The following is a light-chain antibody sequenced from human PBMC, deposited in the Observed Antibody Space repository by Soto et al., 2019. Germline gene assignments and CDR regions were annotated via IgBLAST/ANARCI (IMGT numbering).Light chain of an antibody. Sequence: EIVLTQYPGTLSLSPGERATLSCRASQSVSSSYFAWYQQKPGQSPRLLIDGASSRASGIPDRFSGSGSGTDFTLTISRLEPEDFAVYYCQQYVGLPPTFGQGTKLDIK. V-gene: IGKV3-20*01. CDR1: QSVSSSY. CDR2: GAS. J-gene: IGKJ1*01. CDR3: QQYVGLPPT.